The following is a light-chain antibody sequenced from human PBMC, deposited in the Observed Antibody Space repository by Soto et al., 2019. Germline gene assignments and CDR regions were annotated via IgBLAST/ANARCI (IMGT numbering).Light chain of an antibody. J-gene: IGKJ4*01. V-gene: IGKV3-20*01. CDR3: QQYSDSVLT. CDR2: GAA. Sequence: EIVLTQSPATLSLSRGERATLSCRASQTLTSNYLAWYQQKPGQAPRLLIHGAASRATGIPDRFSGSGSGTDFTLTISRLEPEDFAVYYCQQYSDSVLTFGGGTKVEIK. CDR1: QTLTSNY.